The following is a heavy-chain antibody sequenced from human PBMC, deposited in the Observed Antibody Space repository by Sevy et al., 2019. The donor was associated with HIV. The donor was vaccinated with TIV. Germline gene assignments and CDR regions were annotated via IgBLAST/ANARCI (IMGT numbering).Heavy chain of an antibody. CDR1: GGSITSLY. D-gene: IGHD1-26*01. J-gene: IGHJ4*02. Sequence: SETLSLTCTVSGGSITSLYWNWIRQPPGRGLEWIANIYYNGHINYNPTLKSRVTLSLDTSKNQFSLRLSSVTAADTAMYYCAGENAWGRGYSWGQGTLVTVSS. V-gene: IGHV4-59*08. CDR3: AGENAWGRGYS. CDR2: IYYNGHI.